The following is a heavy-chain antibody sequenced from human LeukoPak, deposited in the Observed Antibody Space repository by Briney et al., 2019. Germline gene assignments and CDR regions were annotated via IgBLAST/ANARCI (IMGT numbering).Heavy chain of an antibody. D-gene: IGHD3-16*01. J-gene: IGHJ4*02. V-gene: IGHV4-59*08. Sequence: SETLSLTCTVSGGSISSYYWSWIRQPPGKGLEWIGYIQYSGSTNYSPSLKSRVTISVDTSKNQFSLNLSSVTAADTAVYYCARRIASAYALDSWGQGTQVTASS. CDR2: IQYSGST. CDR1: GGSISSYY. CDR3: ARRIASAYALDS.